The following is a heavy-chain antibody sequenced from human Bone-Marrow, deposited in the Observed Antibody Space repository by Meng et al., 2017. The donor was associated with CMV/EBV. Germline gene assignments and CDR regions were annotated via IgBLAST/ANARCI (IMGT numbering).Heavy chain of an antibody. CDR2: INSDGGSI. D-gene: IGHD5-12*01. V-gene: IGHV3-74*01. J-gene: IGHJ5*02. CDR3: VREMQGGGYEAWFDP. Sequence: GESLKISCVASGLTFSRHWMHWVRQAPGKGLVWVSRINSDGGSISYADSVEGRFTISRDNAKNRLYLQMSSLRAEDTAVYYCVREMQGGGYEAWFDPWGQGTRVTGSS. CDR1: GLTFSRHW.